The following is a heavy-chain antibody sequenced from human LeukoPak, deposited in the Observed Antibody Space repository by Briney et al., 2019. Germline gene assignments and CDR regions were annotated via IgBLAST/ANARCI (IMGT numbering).Heavy chain of an antibody. CDR2: LSGSGGGT. J-gene: IGHJ4*02. Sequence: GGSLRLSCAVSGITLSNYGMSWVRQAPGKGLEWVAGLSGSGGGTNYADSVKGRFTISRDNAKNTLYLQMNSLRAEDTAVYYCAKDDEGYYWGQGILVTVSS. D-gene: IGHD3-3*01. CDR3: AKDDEGYY. CDR1: GITLSNYG. V-gene: IGHV3-23*01.